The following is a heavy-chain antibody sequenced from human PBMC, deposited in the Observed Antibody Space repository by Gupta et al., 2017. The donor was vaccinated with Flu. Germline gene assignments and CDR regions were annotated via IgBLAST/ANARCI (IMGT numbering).Heavy chain of an antibody. CDR1: GYTFNSYD. J-gene: IGHJ6*02. CDR2: MNPNSGNT. Sequence: QVQLVQSAAAVKKTGASVKVSCKASGYTFNSYDINWVRQATGPGLQWMGWMNPNSGNTGYAQKFQGRVTMTRNTSISTAYMELSSLRSEDTAVYYCAREWTLYCSGGSCYSVFGYYGMDVWGQGTTVTVSS. CDR3: AREWTLYCSGGSCYSVFGYYGMDV. V-gene: IGHV1-8*01. D-gene: IGHD2-15*01.